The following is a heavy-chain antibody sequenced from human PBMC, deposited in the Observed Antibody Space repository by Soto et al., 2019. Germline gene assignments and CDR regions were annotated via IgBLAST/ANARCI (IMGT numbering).Heavy chain of an antibody. CDR3: VKDESIKWYSGTFRL. CDR2: INWNSGSI. D-gene: IGHD1-26*01. CDR1: GFTFDDYA. Sequence: PGGSLRLSCAASGFTFDDYAMHWVRQVPGKGLEWASGINWNSGSIGYGDSVKGRFANSRDNAKNSLHLQMNSLSAEDTAFYYCVKDESIKWYSGTFRLWGQGTLVTVSS. J-gene: IGHJ1*01. V-gene: IGHV3-9*01.